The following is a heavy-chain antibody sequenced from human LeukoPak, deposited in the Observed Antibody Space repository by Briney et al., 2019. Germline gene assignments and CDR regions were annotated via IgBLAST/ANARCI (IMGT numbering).Heavy chain of an antibody. Sequence: SETLSLTCAVYGGSFSSYYWGWIRQPPGKGLEWIGSIYYSGSTYYNPSLKSRVTISVDTSKNQFSLKLSSVTAADTAVYYCASEDCSSTSCYYFDYWGQGTLVTVSS. J-gene: IGHJ4*02. CDR1: GGSFSSYY. D-gene: IGHD2-2*01. CDR3: ASEDCSSTSCYYFDY. CDR2: IYYSGST. V-gene: IGHV4-39*01.